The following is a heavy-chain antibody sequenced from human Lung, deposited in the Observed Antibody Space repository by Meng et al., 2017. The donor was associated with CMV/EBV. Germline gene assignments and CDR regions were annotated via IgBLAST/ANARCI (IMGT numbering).Heavy chain of an antibody. D-gene: IGHD2-2*01. Sequence: GEALKISCIVSGCNFEEYAMSWVRQAPGKRLECVSRISENVSGLSYADSVKGRVTISRDNSKDNLYLEMSSLRVDDTAIYYCAKADCSSRYCKLSDYWAQGKXVTVDS. CDR3: AKADCSSRYCKLSDY. CDR1: GCNFEEYA. CDR2: ISENVSGL. J-gene: IGHJ4*02. V-gene: IGHV3-23*01.